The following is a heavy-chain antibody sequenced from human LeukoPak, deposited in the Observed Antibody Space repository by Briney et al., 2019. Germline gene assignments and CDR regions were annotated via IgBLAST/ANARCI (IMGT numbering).Heavy chain of an antibody. J-gene: IGHJ6*02. CDR1: GYTFTSYY. Sequence: ASVKVSCKASGYTFTSYYMHWVRQAPGKGLEWMGGFDPEDGETIYAQKFQGRVTMTEDTSTDTAYMELSSLRSEDTAVYYCATAARVKYYYYYGMDVWGQGTTVTVFS. CDR2: FDPEDGET. CDR3: ATAARVKYYYYYGMDV. V-gene: IGHV1-24*01. D-gene: IGHD2/OR15-2a*01.